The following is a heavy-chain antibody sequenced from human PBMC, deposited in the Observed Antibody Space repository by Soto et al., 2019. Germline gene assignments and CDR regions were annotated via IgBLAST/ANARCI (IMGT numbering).Heavy chain of an antibody. Sequence: EVQLVETGGGLIQPGGSLRLSCAASGFTVSSNYMNWVRQAPGKGLEWLSIIYSDATTYYADSVKGRCTISRDNFKNTLYLQMNNLRAEDTAVYYCASLSNWGQGTLVTVSS. CDR3: ASLSN. CDR1: GFTVSSNY. J-gene: IGHJ4*02. D-gene: IGHD6-6*01. CDR2: IYSDATT. V-gene: IGHV3-53*02.